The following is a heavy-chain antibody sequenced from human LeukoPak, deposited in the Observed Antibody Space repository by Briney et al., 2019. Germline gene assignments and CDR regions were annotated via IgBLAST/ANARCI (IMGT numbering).Heavy chain of an antibody. V-gene: IGHV4-4*07. D-gene: IGHD2-15*01. CDR1: GGSISSYY. Sequence: SETLSLTCTVSGGSISSYYWSWIRQPAGKGLEWIGRIYTSGSTNYNPSLKSRVTMSVDTSKNQFSLKLSSVTASDTAVYYCARDYCSGGSCYLYYYYGMDVWGQGTTVTVSS. CDR2: IYTSGST. CDR3: ARDYCSGGSCYLYYYYGMDV. J-gene: IGHJ6*02.